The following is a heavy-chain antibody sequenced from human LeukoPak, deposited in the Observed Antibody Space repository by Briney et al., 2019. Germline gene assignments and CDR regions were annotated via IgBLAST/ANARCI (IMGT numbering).Heavy chain of an antibody. CDR1: GFTVSSNY. J-gene: IGHJ4*02. Sequence: GGSLRLSCAASGFTVSSNYMSWVRQAPGKGLEWVSVIYSGGSTYYADSVKGRFTISRDNSKNALYLQMNSLRVEDTAVYYCGRDLIGTAASWDCWGQGTLVTVSS. CDR3: GRDLIGTAASWDC. V-gene: IGHV3-53*01. D-gene: IGHD6-25*01. CDR2: IYSGGST.